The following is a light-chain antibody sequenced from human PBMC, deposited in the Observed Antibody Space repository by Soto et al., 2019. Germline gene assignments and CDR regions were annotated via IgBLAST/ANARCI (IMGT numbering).Light chain of an antibody. V-gene: IGLV2-14*01. CDR3: SSYASSNSVV. CDR2: EVT. CDR1: TSDIGAYDY. Sequence: QSVLTQPASVSGSPGQSITISCTGTTSDIGAYDYVSWYQQHPGKAPKLLIYEVTDRPSGVSPRFSGSKSAHTASLTISGLQAEDEADYYCSSYASSNSVVFGGGTKLTVL. J-gene: IGLJ2*01.